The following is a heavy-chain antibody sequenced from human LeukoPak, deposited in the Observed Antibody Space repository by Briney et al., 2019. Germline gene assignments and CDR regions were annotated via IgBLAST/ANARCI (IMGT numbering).Heavy chain of an antibody. CDR3: TRRKGAGYGMDV. J-gene: IGHJ6*02. D-gene: IGHD1-26*01. CDR2: IINSGSIM. CDR1: GFTFSSFE. V-gene: IGHV3-48*03. Sequence: SGGSLRLSCAGSGFTFSSFEMNWARQAPGKGLEWISYIINSGSIMKYADSVKSRFTISRDNAKNSLYLQMNSLRAEDTAVYYCTRRKGAGYGMDVWGQGTTVTVSS.